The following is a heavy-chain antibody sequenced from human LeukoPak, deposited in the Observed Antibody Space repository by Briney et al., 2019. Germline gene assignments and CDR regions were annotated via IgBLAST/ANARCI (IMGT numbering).Heavy chain of an antibody. V-gene: IGHV1-2*02. D-gene: IGHD2-2*01. J-gene: IGHJ5*02. CDR3: ARGDCSSTSCYIINWFDP. CDR2: INPNSGGT. CDR1: GYTFTGYY. Sequence: GASVKVSCKASGYTFTGYYMHWVRQAPGQGLEWMGWINPNSGGTNYAQKFQGRVTMTRDTSISTAYMELSRLRSDDTAVYYCARGDCSSTSCYIINWFDPWGQGTLVTVFS.